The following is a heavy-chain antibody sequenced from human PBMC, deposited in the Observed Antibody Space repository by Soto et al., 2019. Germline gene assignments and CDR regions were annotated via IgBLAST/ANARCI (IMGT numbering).Heavy chain of an antibody. J-gene: IGHJ6*02. V-gene: IGHV4-30-2*01. CDR2: IYHSGST. Sequence: SETLSLTCAVSGGSISSGGYSWSWIRQPPGKGLEWIGYIYHSGSTYYNPSLKSRVTISVDRSKNQFSLKLSSVTAADTAVYYCARAYYDSSGYPLYNYYYGMDVWGQGTTVTVSS. CDR3: ARAYYDSSGYPLYNYYYGMDV. CDR1: GGSISSGGYS. D-gene: IGHD3-22*01.